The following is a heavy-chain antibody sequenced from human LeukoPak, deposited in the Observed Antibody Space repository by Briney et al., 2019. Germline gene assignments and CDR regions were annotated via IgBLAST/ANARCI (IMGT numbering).Heavy chain of an antibody. D-gene: IGHD6-13*01. Sequence: GGSLRLSCAASGFTFSSYAMSWVRQAPGKGLEWVSAISGSGGSTYYADSVKGRFTISRDNSKNTLYLQMNSLRAEDTAVYYCARDPGSSSWPIYFDYWGQGTLVTVSS. V-gene: IGHV3-23*01. CDR3: ARDPGSSSWPIYFDY. CDR1: GFTFSSYA. J-gene: IGHJ4*02. CDR2: ISGSGGST.